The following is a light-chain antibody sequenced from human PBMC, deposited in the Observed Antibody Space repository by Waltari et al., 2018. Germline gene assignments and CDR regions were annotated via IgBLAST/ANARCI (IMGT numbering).Light chain of an antibody. CDR3: QMYGSSPPMFT. V-gene: IGKV3-20*01. CDR2: GAS. J-gene: IGKJ2*01. CDR1: QSLNDRSRTH. Sequence: ELVLTQSPGTLSLSPGDRASLSCRASQSLNDRSRTHLAWYQQNPGQAPRLLIFGASTRASGIPDRFSGSGSGTDFTLTISRLEPEDFAVYFCQMYGSSPPMFTFGQGTKLDIK.